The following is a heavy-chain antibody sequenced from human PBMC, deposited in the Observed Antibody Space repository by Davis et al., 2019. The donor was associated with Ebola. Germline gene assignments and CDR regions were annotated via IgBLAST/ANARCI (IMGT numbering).Heavy chain of an antibody. V-gene: IGHV1-69*04. Sequence: SVKVSCKASGYTFTSYGISWVRQAPGQGLEWMGRIIPILGIANYAQKFQGRVTITADKSTSTAYMELSSLRSEDTAVYYCARAGSGWSRDYYYYDMDVWGQGTTVTVSS. CDR2: IIPILGIA. CDR1: GYTFTSYG. CDR3: ARAGSGWSRDYYYYDMDV. D-gene: IGHD6-19*01. J-gene: IGHJ6*02.